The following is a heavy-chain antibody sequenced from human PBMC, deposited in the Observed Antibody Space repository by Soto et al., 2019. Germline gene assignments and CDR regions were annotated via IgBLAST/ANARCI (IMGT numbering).Heavy chain of an antibody. CDR1: GFSLSSSGEG. D-gene: IGHD2-15*01. V-gene: IGHV2-5*01. CDR3: THRRCSGGRCYNVFDF. CDR2: IYWSDDK. Sequence: QITLKESGPTLVQPTQTLTLTCSFSGFSLSSSGEGVGWIRQPPGKALEWLALIYWSDDKRYSPSLKNRLTITGDTSKNQVVLTMTSLDPVDTATYYCTHRRCSGGRCYNVFDFWGQGAMVTVSS. J-gene: IGHJ3*01.